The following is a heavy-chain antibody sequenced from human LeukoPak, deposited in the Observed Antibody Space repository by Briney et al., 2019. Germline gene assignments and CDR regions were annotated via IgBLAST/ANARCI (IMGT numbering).Heavy chain of an antibody. V-gene: IGHV5-51*01. Sequence: GESLKISCKASGYSFTNYWIGWVRQMPGKGLEWMGIIYPGDSDTRYSPSFQGQVTISADKSITTAYLYWSSLRASDTAIYYCARHSSRDHRYYFDSWGQGTPVSVSS. CDR1: GYSFTNYW. CDR3: ARHSSRDHRYYFDS. CDR2: IYPGDSDT. J-gene: IGHJ4*02.